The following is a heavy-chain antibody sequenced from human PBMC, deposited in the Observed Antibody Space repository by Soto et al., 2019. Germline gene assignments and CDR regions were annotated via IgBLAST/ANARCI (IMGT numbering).Heavy chain of an antibody. CDR3: AGFAHGSGSYEVYGMDV. CDR2: INHSGST. Sequence: PSETLSLTCAVYGGSFSGYYWSWIRQPPGKGLEWIGEINHSGSTNYNPSLRSRVTISVDTSKNQFSLKLSSVTAADTAVYYCAGFAHGSGSYEVYGMDVWGQGTTVTVSS. D-gene: IGHD3-10*01. V-gene: IGHV4-34*01. J-gene: IGHJ6*02. CDR1: GGSFSGYY.